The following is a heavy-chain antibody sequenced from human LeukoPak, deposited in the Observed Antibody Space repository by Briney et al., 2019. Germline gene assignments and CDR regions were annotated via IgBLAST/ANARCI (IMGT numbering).Heavy chain of an antibody. Sequence: PGGSLKLSCAASGFTFSGSAMHWVRQASGKGLEWVGRIRSKANSYATAYAASVKGRFTISRDDSKNTAYLQMNSLKTEDTAVYYCTRHDYGGRYYYGMDVWGKGTTVTVSS. CDR1: GFTFSGSA. V-gene: IGHV3-73*01. CDR3: TRHDYGGRYYYGMDV. J-gene: IGHJ6*04. CDR2: IRSKANSYAT. D-gene: IGHD4-23*01.